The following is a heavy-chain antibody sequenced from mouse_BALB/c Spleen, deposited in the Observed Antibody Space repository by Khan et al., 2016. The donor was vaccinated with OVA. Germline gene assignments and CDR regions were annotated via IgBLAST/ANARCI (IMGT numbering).Heavy chain of an antibody. CDR2: IRSKSNNYAT. D-gene: IGHD3-1*01. CDR3: VRRLGLRSAWFAY. V-gene: IGHV10-1*02. CDR1: GFTFNTYA. Sequence: EVQLQESGGGLVQPKGSLKLSCAASGFTFNTYAMNWVRQAPGKGLEWVARIRSKSNNYATYYADSVKDRFTISRDDSQSMLYLQMNNLKTEDTAMYYCVRRLGLRSAWFAYWGQGTLVTVSA. J-gene: IGHJ3*01.